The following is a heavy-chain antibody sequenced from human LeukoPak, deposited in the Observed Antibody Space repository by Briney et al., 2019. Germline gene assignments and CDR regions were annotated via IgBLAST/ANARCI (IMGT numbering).Heavy chain of an antibody. CDR1: GYTFTSYD. V-gene: IGHV1-8*01. D-gene: IGHD3-22*01. CDR3: ARVGFGATIVVVSYYYYMDV. J-gene: IGHJ6*03. Sequence: ASVKVSCKASGYTFTSYDINWVRQATGQGLEWMGWMNPNSGNTGYAQKFQGRVTMTRNTSISTAYMELSSLRSEDTAVYYCARVGFGATIVVVSYYYYMDVWGKGTTVTVSS. CDR2: MNPNSGNT.